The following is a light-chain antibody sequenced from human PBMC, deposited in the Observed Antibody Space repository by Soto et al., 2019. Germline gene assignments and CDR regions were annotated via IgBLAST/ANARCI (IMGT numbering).Light chain of an antibody. J-gene: IGKJ1*01. V-gene: IGKV1-39*01. Sequence: DIQMTQSPSSLSASVGDRVIITCRASRDIVTSLNWYQQHPGKGPKNMIYAASTLQRGVPSRFSGSGYGTDFNLTISSLQPEDYATYYCQQSYSSRTLGQGTTVEMK. CDR3: QQSYSSRT. CDR2: AAS. CDR1: RDIVTS.